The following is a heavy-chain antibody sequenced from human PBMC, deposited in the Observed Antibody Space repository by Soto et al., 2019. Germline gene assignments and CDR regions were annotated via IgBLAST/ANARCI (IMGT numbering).Heavy chain of an antibody. CDR1: GFTFSNAW. J-gene: IGHJ6*02. V-gene: IGHV3-15*01. Sequence: PGGSLRLSCAASGFTFSNAWMSWVRQAPGKGLEWVGRIKSKTDGGTTDYAAPVKGRFTISRDDSKNTLYLQMNSLKTEDTAVYYCHYGSGSSYYFYYGMDVWGQGTTVTVSS. CDR3: HYGSGSSYYFYYGMDV. CDR2: IKSKTDGGTT. D-gene: IGHD3-10*01.